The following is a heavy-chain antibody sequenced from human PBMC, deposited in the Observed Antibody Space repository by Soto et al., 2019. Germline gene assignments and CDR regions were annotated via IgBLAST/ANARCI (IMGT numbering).Heavy chain of an antibody. CDR3: ARVPDR. CDR2: IYHSGST. Sequence: SSTLSLTCAVSRRSISSPAYSSHSLPQPPGKGLEWIGYIYHSGSTYYNPSLKSRVTISVDRSKNQFSLKLSSVTAADTAVYYCARVPDRWGQGTRVTVS. D-gene: IGHD2-2*01. V-gene: IGHV4-30-2*01. J-gene: IGHJ5*02. CDR1: RRSISSPAYS.